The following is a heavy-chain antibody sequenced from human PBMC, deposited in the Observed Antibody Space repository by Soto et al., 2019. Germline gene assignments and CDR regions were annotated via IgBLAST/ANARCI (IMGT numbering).Heavy chain of an antibody. V-gene: IGHV3-30*18. Sequence: GGSLRLSCGASGFSFSKYGLHWVRQAPGEGLEWLSLISYDGSEKWYAESVKGRFTISRDNSRNTLYLQMNSLRAEDTAVYYCAKVGEGSDGMDVWGQGTTVTVSS. CDR2: ISYDGSEK. CDR1: GFSFSKYG. J-gene: IGHJ6*02. CDR3: AKVGEGSDGMDV. D-gene: IGHD3-10*01.